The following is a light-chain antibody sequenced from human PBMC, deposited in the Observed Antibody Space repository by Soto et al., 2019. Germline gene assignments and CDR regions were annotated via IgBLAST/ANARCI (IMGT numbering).Light chain of an antibody. V-gene: IGKV1-8*01. CDR3: QQYYSYPPVT. CDR2: AAS. J-gene: IGKJ3*01. CDR1: QGISSY. Sequence: AIRMTQSPSSLSASTGDRVTITSRASQGISSYLAWYQQKPGKAPKLLIYAASTLQSGVPSRFSGSGSGTDFTLTISCLQSEDFATYYCQQYYSYPPVTFGPGTKVDIK.